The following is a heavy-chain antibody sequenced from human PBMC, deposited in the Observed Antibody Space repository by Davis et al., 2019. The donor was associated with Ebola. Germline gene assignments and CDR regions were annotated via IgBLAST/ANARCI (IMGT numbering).Heavy chain of an antibody. Sequence: GESLKISCAASGFVFSSYVMSWVRRAPGKGLEWVSTLGLSADTYYADSVKGRFTISRDNSKKTMYLQMNSLRAEDTAVYYCARSGLSFGVVKYHYGMDVWGKGTTVTVSS. V-gene: IGHV3-23*01. CDR2: LGLSADT. CDR3: ARSGLSFGVVKYHYGMDV. D-gene: IGHD3-3*01. CDR1: GFVFSSYV. J-gene: IGHJ6*04.